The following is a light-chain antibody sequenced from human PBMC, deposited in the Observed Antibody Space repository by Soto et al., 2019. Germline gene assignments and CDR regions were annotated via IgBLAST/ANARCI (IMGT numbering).Light chain of an antibody. CDR2: AAS. CDR3: HKYNKWPQMGEGYT. V-gene: IGKV3-15*01. Sequence: EIVMTQSPATLSLSPGERATLFCRASQSIRRNLAWYQHKSGQAPRLLIYAASIRATGIAARFSGSGSGTEFTLSISSLKSEDFAVYYCHKYNKWPQMGEGYTFGQGTKLEIK. CDR1: QSIRRN. J-gene: IGKJ2*01.